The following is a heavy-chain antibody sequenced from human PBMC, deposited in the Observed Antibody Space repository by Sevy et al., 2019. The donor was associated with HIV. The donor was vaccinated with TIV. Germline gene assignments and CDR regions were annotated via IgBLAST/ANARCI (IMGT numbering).Heavy chain of an antibody. Sequence: GGSLRLSCSASGFTFSTYTTNWVRQAPGKGLEWVSSISSSANYIYYADSLKGRFTISRDNAKNSLYLQMNSLRAEDTAVYYCARPYGSGSWEAFDIWGQGTMVTVSS. CDR3: ARPYGSGSWEAFDI. CDR1: GFTFSTYT. V-gene: IGHV3-21*01. CDR2: ISSSANYI. D-gene: IGHD3-10*01. J-gene: IGHJ3*02.